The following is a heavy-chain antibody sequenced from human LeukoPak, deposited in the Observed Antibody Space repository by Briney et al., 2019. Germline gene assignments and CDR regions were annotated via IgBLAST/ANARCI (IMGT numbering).Heavy chain of an antibody. Sequence: PGESLKVSCKGSGYSFTSYWIGWVRQMPGKGLEWMGIIYPGDSDTRYSPSFQGQVTISADKSISTAYLQWSSLKASDTAMYYCARYSDVTMVRGVIPDYPHPEYWGQGTLVTVSS. V-gene: IGHV5-51*01. J-gene: IGHJ4*02. CDR1: GYSFTSYW. CDR3: ARYSDVTMVRGVIPDYPHPEY. D-gene: IGHD3-10*01. CDR2: IYPGDSDT.